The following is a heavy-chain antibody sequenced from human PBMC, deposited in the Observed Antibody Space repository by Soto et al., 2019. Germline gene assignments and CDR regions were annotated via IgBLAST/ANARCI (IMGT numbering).Heavy chain of an antibody. V-gene: IGHV1-2*04. CDR2: INPNSGGT. Sequence: QVQLVQSGAEVKKPGASVKVSCKASGYTFTGYYMHWVRQAPGQGLEWMGWINPNSGGTNYAQKFQGWCTMTRETSISTAYMELSRLRSDDTAVYYCARSVWAMVRIYGMDVWGQGTTVTVSS. J-gene: IGHJ6*02. CDR3: ARSVWAMVRIYGMDV. D-gene: IGHD3-10*01. CDR1: GYTFTGYY.